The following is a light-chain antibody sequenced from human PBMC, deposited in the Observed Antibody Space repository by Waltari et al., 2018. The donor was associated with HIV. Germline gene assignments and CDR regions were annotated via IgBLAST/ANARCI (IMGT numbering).Light chain of an antibody. Sequence: DIQMTQSPSSLSASVGDRLTITCRASQSINNYLNWFQKKPGRAPKLLIYAASSLHTGVPSRFSGSGSGTDFTLTISSLQPEDFATYYCQQSFTSFFTFGPGTRVDIK. V-gene: IGKV1-39*01. CDR2: AAS. CDR3: QQSFTSFFT. CDR1: QSINNY. J-gene: IGKJ3*01.